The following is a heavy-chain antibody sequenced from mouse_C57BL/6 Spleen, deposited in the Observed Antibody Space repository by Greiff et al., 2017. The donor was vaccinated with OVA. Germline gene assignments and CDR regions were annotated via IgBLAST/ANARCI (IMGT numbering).Heavy chain of an antibody. CDR3: ARRVIYYYGSSPYAMDY. D-gene: IGHD1-1*01. CDR1: GYTFTSYW. Sequence: QVQLKQPGAELVKPGASVKLSCKASGYTFTSYWMQWVKQRPGQGLEWIGEIDPSDSYTNYNQKFKGKATLTVDTSASTAYMQLSSLTSDDSAVYYCARRVIYYYGSSPYAMDYWGQGTSVTVSS. CDR2: IDPSDSYT. V-gene: IGHV1-50*01. J-gene: IGHJ4*01.